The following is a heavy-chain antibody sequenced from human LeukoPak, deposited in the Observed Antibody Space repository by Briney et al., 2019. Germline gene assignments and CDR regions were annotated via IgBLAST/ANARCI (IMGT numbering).Heavy chain of an antibody. V-gene: IGHV4-61*01. CDR3: ARLLGSFDY. CDR2: IYYSGST. CDR1: GGSVSSGSYY. Sequence: SETLSLTCTVSGGSVSSGSYYWSWIRQPPGEGLEWIGYIYYSGSTNYNPSLKSRVTISVDTSKNQFSLKLSSVTAADTAVYYCARLLGSFDYWGQGTLVTVSS. J-gene: IGHJ4*02. D-gene: IGHD3-10*01.